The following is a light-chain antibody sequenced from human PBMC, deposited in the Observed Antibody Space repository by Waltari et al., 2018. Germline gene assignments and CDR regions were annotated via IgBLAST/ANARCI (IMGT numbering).Light chain of an antibody. CDR1: NIGVKS. J-gene: IGLJ2*01. CDR2: DNS. Sequence: SSVLTQPPSVSLAPGKTASITWWGNNIGVKSVPWYQQRPGQAPVLVIYDNSARPSGIPERFSGSNSGNTATLTISRVEAGDGADYYCQVWDSNTNHVIFGGGTKLTVL. V-gene: IGLV3-21*04. CDR3: QVWDSNTNHVI.